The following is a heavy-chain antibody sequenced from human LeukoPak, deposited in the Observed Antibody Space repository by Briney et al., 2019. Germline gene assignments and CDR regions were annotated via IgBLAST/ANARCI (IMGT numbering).Heavy chain of an antibody. CDR1: GLTFSTYS. D-gene: IGHD6-19*01. J-gene: IGHJ4*02. V-gene: IGHV3-23*01. CDR3: AKDVAPDSGWDLDY. Sequence: GGSLRLSCAVSGLTFSTYSMTWVRQGPGKGLEWVSSIYNSGAKIFYADSVKGRFTISRDNSKSMLYLQMNSLRVEDTAVYYCAKDVAPDSGWDLDYWGQGTLVTVSS. CDR2: IYNSGAKI.